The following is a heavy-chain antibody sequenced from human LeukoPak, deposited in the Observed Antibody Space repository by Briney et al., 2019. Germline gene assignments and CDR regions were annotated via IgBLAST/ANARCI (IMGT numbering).Heavy chain of an antibody. CDR1: GGSISSSSYY. CDR3: ARHPTYYYDSSGYSGFDP. J-gene: IGHJ5*02. Sequence: KPSETLSLTCTVSGGSISSSSYYWGWIRQPPGKGLEWIGSIYYSGSTYYNPSLKSRVTISVDTSKNQFSLKLSSVTAADTAVYYCARHPTYYYDSSGYSGFDPWGQGTLVTVSS. V-gene: IGHV4-39*01. D-gene: IGHD3-22*01. CDR2: IYYSGST.